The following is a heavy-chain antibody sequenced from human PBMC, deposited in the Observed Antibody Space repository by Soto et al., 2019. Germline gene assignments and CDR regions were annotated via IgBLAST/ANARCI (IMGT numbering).Heavy chain of an antibody. CDR2: ISAYNGNT. V-gene: IGHV1-18*01. Sequence: ASVKVSCKASGYAFTSYGISWVRQAPGQGLEWMGWISAYNGNTNYAQKLQGRVTMTTDTSTSTAYMELRSLRSDDTAVYYCARVQVTIFGVVIIGDFDYWGQGTLVTVSS. CDR3: ARVQVTIFGVVIIGDFDY. J-gene: IGHJ4*02. CDR1: GYAFTSYG. D-gene: IGHD3-3*01.